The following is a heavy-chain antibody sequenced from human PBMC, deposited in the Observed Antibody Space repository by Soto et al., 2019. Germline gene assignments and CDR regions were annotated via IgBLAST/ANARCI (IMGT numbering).Heavy chain of an antibody. Sequence: QVQLVQSGAEVKKPGASVKVSCKASGYTFTSYDINWVRQATGQGLEWMGWMNPNSGNTGYAKKFQGRVTMTRNTSIRTAYMELSSLRSEATAVYYCARAREYYYGMDVWGQGTTVTVSS. V-gene: IGHV1-8*01. CDR1: GYTFTSYD. J-gene: IGHJ6*02. CDR3: ARAREYYYGMDV. CDR2: MNPNSGNT.